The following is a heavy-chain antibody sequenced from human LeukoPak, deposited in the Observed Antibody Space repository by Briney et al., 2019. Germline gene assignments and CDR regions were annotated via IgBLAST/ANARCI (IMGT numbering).Heavy chain of an antibody. CDR3: AKDYYGSGSYYNNGGY. CDR1: GSTFSSYA. Sequence: GGSLRLPCAASGSTFSSYAMSWVRQAPGKGLEWVSAISGSGGSTYYADSVKGRFTISRDNSKNTLYLQMNSLRAEDTAVYYCAKDYYGSGSYYNNGGYWGQGTLVTVSS. CDR2: ISGSGGST. J-gene: IGHJ4*02. V-gene: IGHV3-23*01. D-gene: IGHD3-10*01.